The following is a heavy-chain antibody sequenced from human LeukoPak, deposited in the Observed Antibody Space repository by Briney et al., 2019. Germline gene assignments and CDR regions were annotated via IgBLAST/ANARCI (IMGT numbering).Heavy chain of an antibody. Sequence: ASVTVSCTASGYTFIGKFIHWVRQAPGQGLEWVGRINPDNGGATFAQKFQGRVTMTRDTSISTVSMELNRLTSDDTAIYYCARGEDYSHDYWGQGTLVTVSS. CDR3: ARGEDYSHDY. D-gene: IGHD4-11*01. J-gene: IGHJ4*02. V-gene: IGHV1-2*06. CDR1: GYTFIGKF. CDR2: INPDNGGA.